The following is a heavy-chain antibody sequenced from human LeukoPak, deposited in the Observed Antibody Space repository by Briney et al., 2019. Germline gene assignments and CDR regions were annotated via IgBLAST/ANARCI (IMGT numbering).Heavy chain of an antibody. CDR3: ARAAYDSSGYYYDY. CDR2: ISYDGSNK. CDR1: GFTFSSYA. D-gene: IGHD3-22*01. Sequence: PGRSLRLSCAASGFTFSSYAMHWVRQAPGKGLEWVAVISYDGSNKYYADSVKGRFTISRDNSKNTLYLQMNSLRAEDTAVYYCARAAYDSSGYYYDYWGQGTLVTVSS. V-gene: IGHV3-30-3*01. J-gene: IGHJ4*02.